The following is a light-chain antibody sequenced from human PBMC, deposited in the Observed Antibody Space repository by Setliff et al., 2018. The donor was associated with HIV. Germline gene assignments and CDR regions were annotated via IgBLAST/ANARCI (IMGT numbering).Light chain of an antibody. Sequence: QSALTQPASVSGSPGQSITISCTGTSSDVGTYNAVYWYQQHPGKAPKLMIYDVSTRPSGVSNRFSGSKSGNTASLTISGRHTEDEADYYCSSYTSSSTDVFGTGTKVTV. CDR1: SSDVGTYNA. V-gene: IGLV2-14*01. CDR2: DVS. CDR3: SSYTSSSTDV. J-gene: IGLJ1*01.